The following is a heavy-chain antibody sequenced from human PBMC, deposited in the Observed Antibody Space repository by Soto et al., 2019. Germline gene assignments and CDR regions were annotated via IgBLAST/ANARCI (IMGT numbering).Heavy chain of an antibody. CDR2: ISWNSGSI. Sequence: GGSLRLSCAASGFTFDDYAMHWVRQAPGKGLEWVSGISWNSGSIGYADSVKGRFTISRDNAKNSLYLQMNSLRAEDTALYYCAKGSPPPPSRDTLGDADYWGQGTLVTVSS. V-gene: IGHV3-9*01. J-gene: IGHJ4*02. CDR1: GFTFDDYA. CDR3: AKGSPPPPSRDTLGDADY. D-gene: IGHD3-16*01.